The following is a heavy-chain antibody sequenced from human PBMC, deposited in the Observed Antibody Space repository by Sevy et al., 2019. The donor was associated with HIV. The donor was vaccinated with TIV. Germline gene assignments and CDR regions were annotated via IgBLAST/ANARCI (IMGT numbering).Heavy chain of an antibody. CDR2: IRSKANSYAT. CDR3: TRPGSSITIFGVVLYGMDV. CDR1: GFTFSGSA. V-gene: IGHV3-73*01. Sequence: GGSLRFSCAASGFTFSGSAMHWVRQASGKGLEWVGRIRSKANSYATAYAASVKGRFTISRDDSKNTAYLQMNSLKTEDTAVYYCTRPGSSITIFGVVLYGMDVWGQGTTVTVSS. J-gene: IGHJ6*02. D-gene: IGHD3-3*01.